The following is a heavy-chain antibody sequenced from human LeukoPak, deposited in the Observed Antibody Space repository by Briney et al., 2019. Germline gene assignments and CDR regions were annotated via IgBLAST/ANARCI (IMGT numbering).Heavy chain of an antibody. CDR3: ARLPHYYNSSGYYWFDP. Sequence: GGSLRLSCAASGFTVSSNYMSWVRQAPGKGLEWVSVIYSGGSTYYADSVKGRFTIPRDNSKNTLYLQMNSLRAEDTAVYYCARLPHYYNSSGYYWFDPWGQGTLVTVSS. J-gene: IGHJ5*02. V-gene: IGHV3-53*01. CDR2: IYSGGST. D-gene: IGHD3-22*01. CDR1: GFTVSSNY.